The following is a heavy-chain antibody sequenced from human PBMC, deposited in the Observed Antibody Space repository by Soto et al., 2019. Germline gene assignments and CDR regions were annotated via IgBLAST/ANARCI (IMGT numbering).Heavy chain of an antibody. V-gene: IGHV1-8*01. J-gene: IGHJ4*02. Sequence: ASVKVSCKASGYTFTSYDINWVRQTTGQGLEWMGWMNPNSGNTGYAQKFQGRVTMTRNTSISTAYMELSSLRSEDTAVYYCARGGATVLRYFDWPTILNDYWGQGTLVTVSS. CDR3: ARGGATVLRYFDWPTILNDY. D-gene: IGHD3-9*01. CDR2: MNPNSGNT. CDR1: GYTFTSYD.